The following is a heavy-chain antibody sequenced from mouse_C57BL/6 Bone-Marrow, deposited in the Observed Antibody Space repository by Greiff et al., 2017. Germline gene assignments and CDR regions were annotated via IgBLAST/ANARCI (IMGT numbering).Heavy chain of an antibody. J-gene: IGHJ2*01. V-gene: IGHV14-4*01. CDR2: IDPENGDT. Sequence: VQLKESGAELVRPGASVKLSCTASGFNIKDDYMHWVKQRPEQGLEWIGWIDPENGDTEYASKFQGKATITADTSSNTAYLQLSSLTSEDTDVYYCTTPLDTTVVATDYGGQGTTLTVSS. CDR3: TTPLDTTVVATDY. CDR1: GFNIKDDY. D-gene: IGHD1-1*01.